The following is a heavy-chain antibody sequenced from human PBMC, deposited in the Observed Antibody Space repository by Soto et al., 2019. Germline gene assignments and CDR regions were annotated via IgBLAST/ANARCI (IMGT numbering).Heavy chain of an antibody. CDR2: ISGSGGST. D-gene: IGHD2-15*01. CDR3: AKVKGGGYCSGGSCYGDY. CDR1: GFTFSSYA. Sequence: RGSLRLSCAASGFTFSSYAMSWVRQAPGKGLEWVSAISGSGGSTYYADSVKGRFTISRDNSKNTLYLQMNSLRAEDTAVYYCAKVKGGGYCSGGSCYGDYWGQGTLVTVSS. V-gene: IGHV3-23*01. J-gene: IGHJ4*02.